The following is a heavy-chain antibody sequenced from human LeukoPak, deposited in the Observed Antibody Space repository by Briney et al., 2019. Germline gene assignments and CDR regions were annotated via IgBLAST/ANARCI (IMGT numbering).Heavy chain of an antibody. J-gene: IGHJ1*01. D-gene: IGHD3-22*01. Sequence: SQTLSLTCTVSGGSISSGDYYWSWIRQPPGKGLEWIGYIYYSGSTYYNPSLKSRVTIPVDTSKNQFSLKLSSVTAADTAVYYCARSSGYYFGYFQHWGQGTLVTVSS. CDR3: ARSSGYYFGYFQH. V-gene: IGHV4-30-4*01. CDR2: IYYSGST. CDR1: GGSISSGDYY.